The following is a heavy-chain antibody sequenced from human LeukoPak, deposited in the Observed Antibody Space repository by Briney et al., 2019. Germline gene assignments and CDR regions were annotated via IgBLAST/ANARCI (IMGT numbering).Heavy chain of an antibody. D-gene: IGHD5-12*01. V-gene: IGHV3-23*01. CDR2: ISGSGGST. CDR1: GFTFSSYA. CDR3: AKATDIVATTYFDY. Sequence: PGGSLRLSCAASGFTFSSYAMSWVRQAPGKGLEWVSAISGSGGSTYYADSAKGRFTLSRDNSKNTLYLQMNSLRAEDTAVYYCAKATDIVATTYFDYWGEGTLVTVSS. J-gene: IGHJ4*02.